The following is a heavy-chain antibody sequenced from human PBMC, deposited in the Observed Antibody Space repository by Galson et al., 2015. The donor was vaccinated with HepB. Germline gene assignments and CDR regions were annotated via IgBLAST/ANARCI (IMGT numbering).Heavy chain of an antibody. J-gene: IGHJ5*02. CDR2: ISPYSRNT. D-gene: IGHD3-16*01. Sequence: SVKVSCKASGYTFSSYAITWVRQAPGQGLEWMGWISPYSRNTEYAQKLQGRVTMTTDTSTSTAYMELRSLSSDDTAVYYCASGGEAWFDPWGQGTLVTVSS. CDR3: ASGGEAWFDP. V-gene: IGHV1-18*04. CDR1: GYTFSSYA.